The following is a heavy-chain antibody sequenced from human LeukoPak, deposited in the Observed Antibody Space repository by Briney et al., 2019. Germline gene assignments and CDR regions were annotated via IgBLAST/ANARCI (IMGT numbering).Heavy chain of an antibody. V-gene: IGHV3-30*03. J-gene: IGHJ6*04. Sequence: GGSLRLSCAASGFTFSSYGMHWVRQAPGKGLEWVAVISYDGSNKYYADSVKGRFTISRDNSKNTLYLQMNSLRAEDTAVYYCARVPDTYCSSTSCPYYYYGMDVWGKGTTVTVSS. CDR3: ARVPDTYCSSTSCPYYYYGMDV. CDR2: ISYDGSNK. D-gene: IGHD2-2*01. CDR1: GFTFSSYG.